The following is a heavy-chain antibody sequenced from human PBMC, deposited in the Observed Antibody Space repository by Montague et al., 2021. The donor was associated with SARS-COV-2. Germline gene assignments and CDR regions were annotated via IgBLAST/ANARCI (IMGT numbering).Heavy chain of an antibody. CDR3: ARQPTRGITIFGVVTDYGMDV. J-gene: IGHJ6*02. Sequence: SETLSLTCTVSGGSISSSSYYWGWIRQPPGKGLEWTGYIYYSGSTYYNPSLKSRVTISVDTSKNQFSLKLSSVTAADTAVYYCARQPTRGITIFGVVTDYGMDVWGQGTTVTVSS. D-gene: IGHD3-3*01. CDR1: GGSISSSSYY. V-gene: IGHV4-39*01. CDR2: IYYSGST.